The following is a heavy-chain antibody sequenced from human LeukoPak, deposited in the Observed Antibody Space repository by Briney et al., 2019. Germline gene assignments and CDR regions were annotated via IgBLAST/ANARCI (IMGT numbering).Heavy chain of an antibody. CDR1: GFTFSDYV. CDR3: AKSLHSDNSGYHDY. V-gene: IGHV3-30*18. J-gene: IGHJ4*02. D-gene: IGHD3-22*01. CDR2: VSYDASNQ. Sequence: GGSLRLSCAASGFTFSDYVMHWVRQAPGKGLEWVAVVSYDASNQYYADSVKGRFTISRDSSKNTLYLQMNSLRPEDTAVYYCAKSLHSDNSGYHDYWGQGTLVTVSS.